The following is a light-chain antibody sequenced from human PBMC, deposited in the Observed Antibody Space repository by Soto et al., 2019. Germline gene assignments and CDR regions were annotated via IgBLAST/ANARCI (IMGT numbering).Light chain of an antibody. CDR1: QSVSSSY. CDR3: QQSGSSPYP. V-gene: IGKV3-20*01. CDR2: GAS. Sequence: EIVLTQSPGTLSLSPGERATLSCRASQSVSSSYLAWYQQKPGQAPRLLIYGASSRDTGIPDRFSGSGSGTDFTLTISRLEPEDLAVYDCQQSGSSPYPFGQGTKLEIK. J-gene: IGKJ2*01.